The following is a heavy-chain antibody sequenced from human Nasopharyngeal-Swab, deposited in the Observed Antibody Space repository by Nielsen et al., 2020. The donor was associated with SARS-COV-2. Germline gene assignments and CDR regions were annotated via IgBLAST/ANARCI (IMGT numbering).Heavy chain of an antibody. CDR2: ISGSGGST. CDR1: GFTFSNFA. Sequence: GESLKISCAASGFTFSNFAMSWVRQAPGKGLEWVAAISGSGGSTYYADSVEGRFTISRDHSKSTLYLQLNSLRADDTAIYYCAKGQSAYARFDSWGRGTLVTVSS. D-gene: IGHD3-3*01. CDR3: AKGQSAYARFDS. J-gene: IGHJ4*02. V-gene: IGHV3-23*01.